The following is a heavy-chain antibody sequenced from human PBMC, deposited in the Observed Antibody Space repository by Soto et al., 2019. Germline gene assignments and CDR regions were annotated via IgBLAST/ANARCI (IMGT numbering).Heavy chain of an antibody. Sequence: QPGGSLRLSCAASGFTFSSYAMSWVRQAPGKGLEWVSAISGSGGSTYYADSVKGRFTISRDNSKNTLYLQMNSLRAEDTAVYYCAKDAHVRFLEWLSPTYYYYGMDVWGQGTTVTVSS. V-gene: IGHV3-23*01. CDR2: ISGSGGST. J-gene: IGHJ6*02. CDR3: AKDAHVRFLEWLSPTYYYYGMDV. CDR1: GFTFSSYA. D-gene: IGHD3-3*01.